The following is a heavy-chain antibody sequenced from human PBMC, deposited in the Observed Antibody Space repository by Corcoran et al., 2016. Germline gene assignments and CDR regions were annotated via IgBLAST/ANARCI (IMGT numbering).Heavy chain of an antibody. D-gene: IGHD3-3*01. CDR3: ARERPDGWGGNSHFDY. CDR2: IIPIFGTA. Sequence: QVQLVQSGAEVKKPGSSVKVSCKASGGTFSSYAISWVRQAPGQGLEWMGGIIPIFGTANYAQKFQGRVTITADKSTSTAYMELSSLRAEDTAVYYCARERPDGWGGNSHFDYWGQGTLVTVSS. CDR1: GGTFSSYA. V-gene: IGHV1-69*06. J-gene: IGHJ4*02.